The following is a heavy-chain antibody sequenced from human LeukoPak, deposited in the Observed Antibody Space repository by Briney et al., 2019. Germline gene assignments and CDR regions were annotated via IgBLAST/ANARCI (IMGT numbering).Heavy chain of an antibody. CDR2: ISSGSSTI. V-gene: IGHV3-48*01. D-gene: IGHD2-21*01. J-gene: IGHJ4*02. CDR1: GFTFSSYS. Sequence: GGSLRLSCVASGFTFSSYSMNWVRQAPGKGLEWVSYISSGSSTIYYADSVKGRFTISRDNAKNSLYLQMNSLRAEDTAVYYCARASSQATIYYFDYWGQGTLVTVSS. CDR3: ARASSQATIYYFDY.